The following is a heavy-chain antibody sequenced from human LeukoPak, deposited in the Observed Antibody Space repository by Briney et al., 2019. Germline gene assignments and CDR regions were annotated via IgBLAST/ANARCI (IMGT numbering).Heavy chain of an antibody. Sequence: ASVKVSCKASGYTFTGYFMHWVQQAPGQGLEWMGWIYANSGGTNYAEKFQGRVTLTRDTSISTAYMEVSRLRSDDTAVYYCARDLGVRGRQVGLDPWGQGTLVTVSS. V-gene: IGHV1-2*02. CDR3: ARDLGVRGRQVGLDP. CDR1: GYTFTGYF. CDR2: IYANSGGT. J-gene: IGHJ5*02. D-gene: IGHD3-16*01.